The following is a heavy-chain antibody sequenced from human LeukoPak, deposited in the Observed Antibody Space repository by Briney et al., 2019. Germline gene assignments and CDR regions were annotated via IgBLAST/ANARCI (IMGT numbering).Heavy chain of an antibody. J-gene: IGHJ4*02. CDR2: INPNSGGT. CDR3: ARALSMYYYDSSGSDY. Sequence: ASVKVSCKASGYTFTGYYMHWARQAPGQGLEWMGRINPNSGGTNYAQKFQGRVTMTRDTSISTAYMELSRLRSDDTAVYYCARALSMYYYDSSGSDYWGQGTLVTVSS. D-gene: IGHD3-22*01. CDR1: GYTFTGYY. V-gene: IGHV1-2*06.